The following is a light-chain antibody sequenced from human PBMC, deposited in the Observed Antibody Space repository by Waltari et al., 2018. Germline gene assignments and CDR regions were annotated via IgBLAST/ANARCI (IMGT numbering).Light chain of an antibody. Sequence: QSALTQPASVSGSPGQSITISCTGSSTDVAGYKYVSWYQQHPGKAPKLMIYDVNKRPSGVSSRFSGSKSGNTASLTISGLQAEDEADYYCDSHSSTNTWVFGGGTKLTVL. J-gene: IGLJ3*02. CDR1: STDVAGYKY. V-gene: IGLV2-14*01. CDR3: DSHSSTNTWV. CDR2: DVN.